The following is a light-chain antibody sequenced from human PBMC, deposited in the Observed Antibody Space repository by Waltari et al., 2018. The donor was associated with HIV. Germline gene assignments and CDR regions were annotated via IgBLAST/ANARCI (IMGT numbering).Light chain of an antibody. CDR1: SSEVGGYNF. CDR2: EVT. V-gene: IGLV2-8*01. CDR3: SSYAGGNNLV. Sequence: QSALTQPPSASGSPGQSVTISGTGTSSEVGGYNFVAWYQQHPGKAPNPMIFEVTKRPSGVPARFSGSKTGNTASLTVSGLQADDEADYYCSSYAGGNNLVFGGGTKLTVL. J-gene: IGLJ2*01.